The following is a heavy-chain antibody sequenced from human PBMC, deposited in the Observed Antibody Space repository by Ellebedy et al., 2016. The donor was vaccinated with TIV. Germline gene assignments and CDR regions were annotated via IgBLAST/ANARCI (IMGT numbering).Heavy chain of an antibody. J-gene: IGHJ4*02. Sequence: SVKVSCXASGGTFSSYAISWVRQAPGQGLEWMGGIIPIFGTANYAQKFQGRVTITADESTSTAYMELSSLRSEDTAVYYCATYGGYGDYFDYWGQGTLVTVSS. CDR2: IIPIFGTA. CDR1: GGTFSSYA. CDR3: ATYGGYGDYFDY. D-gene: IGHD5-12*01. V-gene: IGHV1-69*13.